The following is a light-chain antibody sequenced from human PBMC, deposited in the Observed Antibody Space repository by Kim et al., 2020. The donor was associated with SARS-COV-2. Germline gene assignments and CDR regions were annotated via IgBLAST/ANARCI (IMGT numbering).Light chain of an antibody. Sequence: GHSITISCAVTSSDVGGYNYVSCYQQHPGNAPKLMIYDVSKRPSGVSNLFSGSKSGNTASLTISVLQAEDEADYYCSSYTSSSTWVFGGGTQLTVL. CDR3: SSYTSSSTWV. CDR2: DVS. V-gene: IGLV2-14*04. CDR1: SSDVGGYNY. J-gene: IGLJ3*02.